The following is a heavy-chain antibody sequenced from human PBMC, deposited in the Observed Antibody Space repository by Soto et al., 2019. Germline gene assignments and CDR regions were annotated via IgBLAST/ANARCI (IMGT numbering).Heavy chain of an antibody. D-gene: IGHD6-19*01. CDR1: AFTFSSYD. CDR2: IGSAGDT. Sequence: EVQLVESGGGLVQPGGSLRLSCAASAFTFSSYDMHWVRQAPGKGLEWVSGIGSAGDTYYPGSVKGRFTISRENAKNSLYVQMNSLRAGDTAVYYCARGAVAGYWYFDLWGRGTLVTVSS. V-gene: IGHV3-13*04. J-gene: IGHJ2*01. CDR3: ARGAVAGYWYFDL.